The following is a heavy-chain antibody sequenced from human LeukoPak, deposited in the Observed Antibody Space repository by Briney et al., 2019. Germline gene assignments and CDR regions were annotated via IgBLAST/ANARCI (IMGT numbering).Heavy chain of an antibody. CDR1: GGSISSSSYY. J-gene: IGHJ5*02. CDR2: IYYSGST. V-gene: IGHV4-39*07. D-gene: IGHD3-10*01. Sequence: PSETLSLTCTVSGGSISSSSYYWGWIRQPPGKGLEWIGSIYYSGSTYYNPSLKSRVTISVDTSKNQFSLKLSSVTAADTAVYYCARVPYGSGSYLFHWFDPWGQGTLVTVSS. CDR3: ARVPYGSGSYLFHWFDP.